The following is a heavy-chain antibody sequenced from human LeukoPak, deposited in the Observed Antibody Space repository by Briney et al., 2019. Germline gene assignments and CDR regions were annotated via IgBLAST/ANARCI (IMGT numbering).Heavy chain of an antibody. CDR3: AKGQQLGDY. J-gene: IGHJ4*02. D-gene: IGHD6-13*01. Sequence: PGGSLRLSCAASGFTVSSNYMSWVRQAPGKGLEWVSVISGSGVSTYYADSVKGRFTISRDNSKNTLYLQMNSLRAEDTAVYYCAKGQQLGDYWGQGTLVTVSS. V-gene: IGHV3-23*01. CDR2: ISGSGVST. CDR1: GFTVSSNY.